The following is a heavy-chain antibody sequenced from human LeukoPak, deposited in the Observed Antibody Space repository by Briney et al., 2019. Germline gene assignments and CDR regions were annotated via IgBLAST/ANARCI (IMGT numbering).Heavy chain of an antibody. CDR1: GHSLSSGYY. CDR3: ACGDYAVFDY. CDR2: IYHSGST. J-gene: IGHJ4*02. V-gene: IGHV4-38-2*02. D-gene: IGHD4-17*01. Sequence: SETLSLTCTVSGHSLSSGYYWGWVRPPPGKGLEWIGEIYHSGSTNYNPSLKSRVTISVDKSKNQFSLKLSSVTAADTAVYYCACGDYAVFDYWGQGTLVTVSS.